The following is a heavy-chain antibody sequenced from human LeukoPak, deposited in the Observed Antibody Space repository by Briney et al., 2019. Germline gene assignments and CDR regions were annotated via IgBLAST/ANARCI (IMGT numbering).Heavy chain of an antibody. J-gene: IGHJ4*02. D-gene: IGHD3-10*01. Sequence: SETLSLTCTVSGGSISSYYWNWIRQPAGKGLEWIGRIYSSGSTNYNPSLKSRVTMSVDTPKNQFSLRLSSVTAADTAVYYCARDFRGSAFGDYWGQGALVTVSS. CDR3: ARDFRGSAFGDY. V-gene: IGHV4-4*07. CDR1: GGSISSYY. CDR2: IYSSGST.